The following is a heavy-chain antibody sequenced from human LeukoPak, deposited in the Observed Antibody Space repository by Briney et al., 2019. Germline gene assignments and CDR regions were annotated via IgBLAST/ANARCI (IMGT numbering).Heavy chain of an antibody. J-gene: IGHJ4*02. V-gene: IGHV1-18*01. CDR2: ISAYNGNT. D-gene: IGHD3-22*01. Sequence: ASVNLSCKASGYTFTTYGITWVRQAPGQGLEWMGWISAYNGNTNYAQKFQGRVTMTIDTSTSTAYMELRSLKSDDTAVYYCARVWGYYYDSSGYSDFDYWGQRTLPTVSS. CDR1: GYTFTTYG. CDR3: ARVWGYYYDSSGYSDFDY.